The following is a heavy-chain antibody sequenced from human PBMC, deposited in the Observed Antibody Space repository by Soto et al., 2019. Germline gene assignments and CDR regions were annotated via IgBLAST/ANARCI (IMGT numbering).Heavy chain of an antibody. CDR2: ISSSSSYI. CDR1: GFTFSSYS. Sequence: GGSLRLSCAASGFTFSSYSMNWVRQAPGKGLEWASSISSSSSYIYYADSVKGRFTISRDNAKNSLYLQMNSLRAEDTAVYYCARDDYYDSSGYYHWGQGTLVTVSS. D-gene: IGHD3-22*01. V-gene: IGHV3-21*01. CDR3: ARDDYYDSSGYYH. J-gene: IGHJ4*02.